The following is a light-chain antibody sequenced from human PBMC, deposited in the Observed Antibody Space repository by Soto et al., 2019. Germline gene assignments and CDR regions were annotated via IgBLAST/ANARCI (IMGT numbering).Light chain of an antibody. CDR2: EVS. CDR1: SSDVGSYNR. J-gene: IGLJ1*01. CDR3: SSFRSSTTDV. Sequence: QSALTQPPSVSGSPGQSVTISCTGTSSDVGSYNRVSWYQQSPGTAPKLMIYEVSNRPSGVPDRFSGSKSGNTASLTISGLQDEDEADYYCSSFRSSTTDVFGTGTKLTVL. V-gene: IGLV2-18*02.